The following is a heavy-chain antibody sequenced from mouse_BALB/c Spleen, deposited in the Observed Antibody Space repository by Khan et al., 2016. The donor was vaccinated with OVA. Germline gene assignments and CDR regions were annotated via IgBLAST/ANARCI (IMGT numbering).Heavy chain of an antibody. CDR1: GDSITSGY. Sequence: EVQLQESGPSLVKPSQTLSLTCSVTGDSITSGYWNWSRKFPENKLEYRGYIIYTGYTYYNPSLQSRISITRPTSKNHYYLLLNSTTDEDTATYYCARSTYRYAFVYWGQGTLVTVSA. V-gene: IGHV3-8*02. D-gene: IGHD2-12*01. CDR2: IIYTGYT. J-gene: IGHJ3*01. CDR3: ARSTYRYAFVY.